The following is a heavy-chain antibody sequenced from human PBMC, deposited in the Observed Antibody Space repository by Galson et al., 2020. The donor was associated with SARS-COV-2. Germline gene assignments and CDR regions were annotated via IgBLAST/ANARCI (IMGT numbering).Heavy chain of an antibody. D-gene: IGHD2-2*01. CDR3: AKDPGVDCSSTSCYTFDY. CDR2: ISWNSGSI. V-gene: IGHV3-9*01. J-gene: IGHJ4*02. CDR1: GFTFDDYA. Sequence: SLKISCAASGFTFDDYAMHWVRQAPGKGLEWVSGISWNSGSIGYADSVKGRFTISRDNAKNSLYLQMNSLRAEDTALYYCAKDPGVDCSSTSCYTFDYWGQGTLVTVSS.